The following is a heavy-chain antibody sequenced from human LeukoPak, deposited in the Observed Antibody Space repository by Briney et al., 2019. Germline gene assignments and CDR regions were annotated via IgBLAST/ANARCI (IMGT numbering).Heavy chain of an antibody. D-gene: IGHD3-22*01. CDR3: AKDTYYHDTTGYYIFDS. CDR2: INSDGSAT. V-gene: IGHV3-74*01. J-gene: IGHJ4*01. CDR1: GFTFGSPW. Sequence: GGSLRLSCAASGFTFGSPWMHWVRQAPGKGLVWVSRINSDGSATAYADSVKGRFTISRDNSMNTLYLQMNSLRAEDTAVYYCAKDTYYHDTTGYYIFDSWGQGTLVTVSS.